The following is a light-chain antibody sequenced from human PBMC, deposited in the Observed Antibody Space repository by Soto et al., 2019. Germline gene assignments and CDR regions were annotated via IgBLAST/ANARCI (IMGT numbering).Light chain of an antibody. CDR2: AAS. J-gene: IGKJ1*01. CDR3: QKYKSATTWT. V-gene: IGKV1-27*01. Sequence: DIQMTQSPSSLSASVGDRVTITCRASQGISNYLAWYQQKPGKVPKLLIYAASTLQSGVPSRFSGSGSGTDFTLTISSLKPEDVETHYCQKYKSATTWTFGQGTKVDIK. CDR1: QGISNY.